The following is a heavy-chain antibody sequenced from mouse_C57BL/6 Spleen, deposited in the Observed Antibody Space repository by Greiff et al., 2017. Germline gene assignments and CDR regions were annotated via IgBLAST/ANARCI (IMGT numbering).Heavy chain of an antibody. CDR1: GFTFSDFY. CDR3: ARGPYGLAY. CDR2: SRNKANDYTT. Sequence: EVKLMESGGGLVQSGRSLRLSCATSGFTFSDFYMEWVRQAPGKGLEWIAASRNKANDYTTEYSASGKGPFIVSRDTSQSILYLRMNALGAEDTAIYYCARGPYGLAYWGQGTLVTVSA. D-gene: IGHD1-1*02. V-gene: IGHV7-1*01. J-gene: IGHJ3*01.